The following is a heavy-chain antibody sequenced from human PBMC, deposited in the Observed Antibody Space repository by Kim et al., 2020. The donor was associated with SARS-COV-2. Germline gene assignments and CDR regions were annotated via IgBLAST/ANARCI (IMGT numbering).Heavy chain of an antibody. D-gene: IGHD3-22*01. CDR1: GFTFSSYW. V-gene: IGHV3-7*03. CDR3: ARDCDSSGYYEPEIDY. Sequence: GGSLRLSCAASGFTFSSYWMSWVRQAPGKGLEWVANIKQDGSEKYYVDSVKGRFTISRDNAKNSLYLQMNSLRAEDTAVYYCARDCDSSGYYEPEIDYWGQGTLVTVSS. CDR2: IKQDGSEK. J-gene: IGHJ4*02.